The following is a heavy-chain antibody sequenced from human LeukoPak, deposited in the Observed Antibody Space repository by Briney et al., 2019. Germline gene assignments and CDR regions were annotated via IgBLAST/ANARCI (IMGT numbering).Heavy chain of an antibody. Sequence: ASVKVSCKASGYTFTSYDINWVRQATGQGLEWMGWMDPNSGNTGYAQKFQGRVTMTRNTSISTAYMELSSLRSEDTAVYYRARGMTHESTARKRFYYYYYMDVWGKGTTVTVSS. CDR3: ARGMTHESTARKRFYYYYYMDV. V-gene: IGHV1-8*01. CDR1: GYTFTSYD. CDR2: MDPNSGNT. J-gene: IGHJ6*03.